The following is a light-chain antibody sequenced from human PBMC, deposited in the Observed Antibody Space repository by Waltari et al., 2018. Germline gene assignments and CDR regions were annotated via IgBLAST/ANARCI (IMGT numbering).Light chain of an antibody. CDR1: VLAEHF. V-gene: IGLV3-22*01. Sequence: SYELTQLPSLSLSPGQTARTTSSGDVLAEHFVDWYQQKPAKAPKLLIYEDNKRFPGTPERVSGATSGNTATLIISRVLSEDEADYYCLSGDDDNWVFGGGTKLTVL. CDR3: LSGDDDNWV. CDR2: EDN. J-gene: IGLJ3*02.